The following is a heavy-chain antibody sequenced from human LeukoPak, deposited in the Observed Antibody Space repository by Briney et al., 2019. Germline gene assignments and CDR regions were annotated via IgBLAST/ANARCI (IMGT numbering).Heavy chain of an antibody. CDR2: IRYDGSNK. CDR3: ARARIPRIVGATLFDY. D-gene: IGHD1-26*01. CDR1: GFTFSSYG. V-gene: IGHV3-30*02. J-gene: IGHJ4*02. Sequence: GGSLRLSCAASGFTFSSYGMHWVRQAPGKGLKWVAFIRYDGSNKYYADSVKGRFTISRDNSKNTLYLQMNSLRAEDTAVYYCARARIPRIVGATLFDYWGQGTLVTVSS.